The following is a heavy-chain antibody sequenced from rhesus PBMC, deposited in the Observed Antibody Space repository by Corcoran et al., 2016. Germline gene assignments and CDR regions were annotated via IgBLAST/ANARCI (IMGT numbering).Heavy chain of an antibody. V-gene: IGHV4-160*01. CDR2: IYGGSGNT. D-gene: IGHD3-3*01. J-gene: IGHJ5-1*01. CDR1: GGSLSSNY. CDR3: ARRVFGSDRFDV. Sequence: QVQLQESGPGLVKPSETLSLTCAVSGGSLSSNYWSWILPSPGKGLDWIGNIYGGSGNTNYNPSLKSRVTISTDTSKNQFSLKLSSVTAADTAVFYCARRVFGSDRFDVWGPGVLVTVSS.